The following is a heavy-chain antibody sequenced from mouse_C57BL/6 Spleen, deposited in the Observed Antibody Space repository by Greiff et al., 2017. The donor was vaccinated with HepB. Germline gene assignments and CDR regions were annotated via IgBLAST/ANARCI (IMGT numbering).Heavy chain of an antibody. CDR2: IDPANGNT. V-gene: IGHV14-3*01. D-gene: IGHD1-1*01. CDR3: AKFITTVVDLFDY. Sequence: VQLQQSVAELVRPGASVKLSCTASGFNIKNTYMHWVKQRPEQGLEWIGRIDPANGNTKYAPKFQGKATITADTSSNTAYLQLSSLTSEDTAIYYCAKFITTVVDLFDYWGQGTTLTVSS. J-gene: IGHJ2*01. CDR1: GFNIKNTY.